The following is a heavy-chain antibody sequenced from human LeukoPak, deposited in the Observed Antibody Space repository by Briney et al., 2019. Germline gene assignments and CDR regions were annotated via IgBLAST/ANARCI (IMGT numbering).Heavy chain of an antibody. J-gene: IGHJ3*02. V-gene: IGHV3-11*01. CDR1: GFTFSDYF. CDR3: ARPFHDAFDI. CDR2: ISSSSGSTI. Sequence: GSLRLSCAASGFTFSDYFMSWIRQAPGKGLEWVSYISSSSGSTINYADSVKGRFTISRDNAKNSLYLQMNSLRAEDTAVYYCARPFHDAFDIWGQGTMVTVSS. D-gene: IGHD2/OR15-2a*01.